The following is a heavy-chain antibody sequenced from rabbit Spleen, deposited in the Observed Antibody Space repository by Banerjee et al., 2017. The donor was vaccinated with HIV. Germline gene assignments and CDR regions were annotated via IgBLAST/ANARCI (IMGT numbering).Heavy chain of an antibody. V-gene: IGHV1S7*01. CDR2: IDPVFGIA. CDR1: GFAFTTYY. D-gene: IGHD7-1*01. Sequence: QLKESGGRLVTPGGSLTLSCKASGFAFTTYYMSWVRQAPGKGLEWMGSIDPVFGIANYASWVNGRFTISRHNAQNTLYLQLNSLTAADTATYFCVRDQAGYAGYGPWYFNLWGPGTLVTVS. CDR3: VRDQAGYAGYGPWYFNL. J-gene: IGHJ4*01.